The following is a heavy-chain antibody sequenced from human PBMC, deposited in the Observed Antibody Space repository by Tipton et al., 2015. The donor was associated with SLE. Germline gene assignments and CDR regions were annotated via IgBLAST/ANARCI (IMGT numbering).Heavy chain of an antibody. V-gene: IGHV3-20*04. CDR1: GFIFDEFG. D-gene: IGHD3-10*01. CDR2: INSNGGST. J-gene: IGHJ4*02. Sequence: GSLRLSCVASGFIFDEFGMSWVRQAPGKGLEWVSGINSNGGSTVFADSVKGRFTISRDNAKNSLYLQMNSLRPEDTALYYCAKDRGWLTYYFDFWGQGTLVTVSS. CDR3: AKDRGWLTYYFDF.